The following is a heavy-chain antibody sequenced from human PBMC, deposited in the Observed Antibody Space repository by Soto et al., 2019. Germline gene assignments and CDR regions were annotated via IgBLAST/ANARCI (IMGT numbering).Heavy chain of an antibody. Sequence: GGSLRLSCAASGFTFSSYAMSWVRQAPGKGLEWVSAISGSGGSTYYADSVKGRFTISRDNSKNTLYLQMNSLRAEDTAVYYCAKTLDDYGDPKYYYYYYMDVWGNGTTVTVSS. V-gene: IGHV3-23*01. J-gene: IGHJ6*03. D-gene: IGHD4-17*01. CDR2: ISGSGGST. CDR3: AKTLDDYGDPKYYYYYYMDV. CDR1: GFTFSSYA.